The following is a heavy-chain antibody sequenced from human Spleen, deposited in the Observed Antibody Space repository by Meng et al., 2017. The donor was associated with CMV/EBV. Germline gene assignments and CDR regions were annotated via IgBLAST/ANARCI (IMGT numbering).Heavy chain of an antibody. CDR2: IYYSGST. J-gene: IGHJ4*02. D-gene: IGHD3-3*01. V-gene: IGHV4-39*07. Sequence: GSLRLSCSVSGGSITTTGYYWGWIRQPPGKGLEWIGTIYYSGSTYYNPSLKSRVTMLADTSTDQFSLKLSSVTAADTAVYYCARLVFGVALIDYWGQGTLVTVSS. CDR1: GGSITTTGYY. CDR3: ARLVFGVALIDY.